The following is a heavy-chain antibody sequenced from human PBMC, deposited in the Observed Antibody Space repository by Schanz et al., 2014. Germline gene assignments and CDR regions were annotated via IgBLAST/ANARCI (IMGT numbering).Heavy chain of an antibody. CDR2: ISGSGGST. J-gene: IGHJ3*02. D-gene: IGHD3-10*01. CDR3: AKGRFGELSAFDI. V-gene: IGHV3-23*01. Sequence: EVQLLESGGGLVQPGGSLRLSCAASGFTFSSYAMRWVRQAPGKGLEWVSAISGSGGSTYYADSVKGRFTISRDNSKNTLYLQMNSLRAEDTAVYYCAKGRFGELSAFDIWGQGTMVTVSS. CDR1: GFTFSSYA.